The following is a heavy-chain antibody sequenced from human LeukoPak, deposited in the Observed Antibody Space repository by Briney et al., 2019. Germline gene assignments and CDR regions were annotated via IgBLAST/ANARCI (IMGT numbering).Heavy chain of an antibody. D-gene: IGHD4-17*01. V-gene: IGHV4-31*03. Sequence: PSETLSLTCTVSGGSISSGGYYWRWIRQHPGKGLEWIGYIYYSGSTYYNPSLKSRVTISVDTSKNQFSLKLSSVTAADTAVYYCARARGADYGDPRGYYYYGMDVWGQGTTVTVSS. CDR1: GGSISSGGYY. CDR3: ARARGADYGDPRGYYYYGMDV. J-gene: IGHJ6*02. CDR2: IYYSGST.